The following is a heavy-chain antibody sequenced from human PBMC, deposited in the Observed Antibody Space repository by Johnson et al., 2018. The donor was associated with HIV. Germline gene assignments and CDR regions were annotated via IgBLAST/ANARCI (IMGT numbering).Heavy chain of an antibody. CDR1: GISFSSYW. V-gene: IGHV3-74*02. J-gene: IGHJ3*02. CDR2: IKRDGTST. Sequence: VQLVESGGGLVQPGGSLRLSCVASGISFSSYWMHWVRQAPGKGLVWVSRIKRDGTSTNYADSVKGRFTISRDNAKDTLYLQLNSLTAEDTAVYSCARAGIVFDIWGQGTMFTVSS. D-gene: IGHD2-15*01. CDR3: ARAGIVFDI.